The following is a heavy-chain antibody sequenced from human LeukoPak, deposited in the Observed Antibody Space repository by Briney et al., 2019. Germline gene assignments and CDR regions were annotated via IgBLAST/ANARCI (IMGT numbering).Heavy chain of an antibody. CDR1: GFTFSSYG. Sequence: GGSLRLSCAASGFTFSSYGMHWVRQAPGKGLEWVAFIRYDGSNKYYADSVKGRFTISRDNSKNTLYLQMNSLRAEDTAMYYCARVGKVGWLRCYFDYWGQGTLVTVSS. D-gene: IGHD5-12*01. J-gene: IGHJ4*02. V-gene: IGHV3-30*02. CDR2: IRYDGSNK. CDR3: ARVGKVGWLRCYFDY.